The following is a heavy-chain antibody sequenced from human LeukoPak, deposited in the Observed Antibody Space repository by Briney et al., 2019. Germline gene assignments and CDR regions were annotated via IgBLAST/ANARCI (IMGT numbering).Heavy chain of an antibody. D-gene: IGHD1-14*01. CDR3: ARHHHRQVWFDP. V-gene: IGHV1-69*05. Sequence: SVKVSCKASGGTFSSYAISWVRQAPGQGLEWMGGIIPIFGTANYAQKFQGRVTMTTDTSTSTAYMDLRSLRSDDTAVYYCARHHHRQVWFDPWGQGTLVTVSS. CDR1: GGTFSSYA. CDR2: IIPIFGTA. J-gene: IGHJ5*02.